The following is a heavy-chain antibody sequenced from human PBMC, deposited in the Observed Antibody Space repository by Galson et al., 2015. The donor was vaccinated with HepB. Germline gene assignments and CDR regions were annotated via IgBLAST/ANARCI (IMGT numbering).Heavy chain of an antibody. Sequence: SLRLSCAASGFTFSSYAMHWVRQAPGKGLEWVAVISYDGSNKYYADSVKGRFTISRDNSKNTLYLQMNSLRAEDTAVYYCARVWDGYNLGPYAFDIWGQGTWSPSLQ. J-gene: IGHJ3*02. CDR2: ISYDGSNK. D-gene: IGHD5-24*01. CDR1: GFTFSSYA. CDR3: ARVWDGYNLGPYAFDI. V-gene: IGHV3-30-3*01.